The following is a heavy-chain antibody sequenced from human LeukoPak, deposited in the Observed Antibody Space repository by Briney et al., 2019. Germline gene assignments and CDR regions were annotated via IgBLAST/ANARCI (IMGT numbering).Heavy chain of an antibody. CDR2: ISAYNGNT. V-gene: IGHV1-18*01. J-gene: IGHJ5*02. Sequence: ASVKVSCTASGYTFTSYGISWVRQAPGQGLEWMGWISAYNGNTNYAQKLQGRVTMTTDTSTSTAYMELRSLRSDDTAVYYCARQKLPRFLEWLLPQYNWFDPWGQGTLVTVSS. CDR3: ARQKLPRFLEWLLPQYNWFDP. CDR1: GYTFTSYG. D-gene: IGHD3-3*01.